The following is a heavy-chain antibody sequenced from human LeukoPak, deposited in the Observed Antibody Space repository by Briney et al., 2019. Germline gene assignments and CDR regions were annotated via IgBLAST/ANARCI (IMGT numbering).Heavy chain of an antibody. CDR3: AREGAAAGTVFFDY. V-gene: IGHV3-30*02. J-gene: IGHJ4*02. D-gene: IGHD6-13*01. Sequence: GGSLRLSCAASGFTFSSYGMHWDRQAPGKVLEWVAFIRYGSNKYYADSVKGRFTISRDNSKNTLYLQMNSLRAEDTAVYYCAREGAAAGTVFFDYWGQGTLVTVSS. CDR1: GFTFSSYG. CDR2: IRYGSNK.